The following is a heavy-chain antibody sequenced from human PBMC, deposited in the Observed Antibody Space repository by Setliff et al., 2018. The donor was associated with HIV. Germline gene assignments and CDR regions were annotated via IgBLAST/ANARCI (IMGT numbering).Heavy chain of an antibody. D-gene: IGHD3-16*01. V-gene: IGHV4-39*07. J-gene: IGHJ5*01. Sequence: SETRSLTCTVSGGSIRTGAYYWGWIRQPPGKGLEWIGSIYYDGRTFYKPSLKSRLTISVDTSKNQFSLSLNSVTAADTAVYFCARGGAVSADFDSWGQGTLVTVSS. CDR3: ARGGAVSADFDS. CDR1: GGSIRTGAYY. CDR2: IYYDGRT.